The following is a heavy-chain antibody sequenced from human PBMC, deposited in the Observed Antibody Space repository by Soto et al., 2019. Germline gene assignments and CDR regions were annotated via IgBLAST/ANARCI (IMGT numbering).Heavy chain of an antibody. V-gene: IGHV1-18*01. Sequence: GASVKVSCKASGYTFTSYGISWVRQAPGQGLEWMGWISAYNGNTNYAQKLQGRVTMTTDTSTSTAYMELRSLRSDDTAVYYCVRGCGRAVCPYYLDVWGKGTTVTVSS. CDR3: VRGCGRAVCPYYLDV. J-gene: IGHJ6*03. CDR2: ISAYNGNT. D-gene: IGHD2-15*01. CDR1: GYTFTSYG.